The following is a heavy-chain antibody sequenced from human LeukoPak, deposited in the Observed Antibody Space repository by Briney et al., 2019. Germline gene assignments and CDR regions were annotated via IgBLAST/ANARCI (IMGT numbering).Heavy chain of an antibody. V-gene: IGHV4-4*07. CDR1: GDSISSSF. CDR2: MYTSGTT. Sequence: SETLPLTCTVPGDSISSSFWSWIRQPAGKGLEWIGHMYTSGTTNYNPSLKSRLTMSVDTSKSQFSLKLTSVTAADTAVYYCARSRHYYDSSGKADYYFNYWGQGTLVTVSS. J-gene: IGHJ4*02. CDR3: ARSRHYYDSSGKADYYFNY. D-gene: IGHD3-22*01.